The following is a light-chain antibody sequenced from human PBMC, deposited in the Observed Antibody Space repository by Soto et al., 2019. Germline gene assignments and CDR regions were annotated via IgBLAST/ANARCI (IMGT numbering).Light chain of an antibody. CDR1: QSVSSSY. J-gene: IGKJ1*01. Sequence: EIVLTQSPGTLSLSPGERATLSCRASQSVSSSYLAWYQQKPGQAPRLLIYGASSRATGIPDRFSGSGSGTDFPLTISRLEPEDFAVYYWQQYGSSPWTFGQGTQVEIK. CDR3: QQYGSSPWT. CDR2: GAS. V-gene: IGKV3-20*01.